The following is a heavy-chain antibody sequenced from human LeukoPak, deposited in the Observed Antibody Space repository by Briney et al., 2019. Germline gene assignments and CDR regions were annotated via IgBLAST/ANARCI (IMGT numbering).Heavy chain of an antibody. CDR2: INTNTGNP. V-gene: IGHV7-4-1*02. J-gene: IGHJ3*02. CDR3: ARRTNYGGNSLIAFDI. CDR1: GYTFISFA. Sequence: ASVKVSCKASGYTFISFALSWVRQAPGQGLEWMGWINTNTGNPTYAQGFTGRFVFSLDTSVSTAYLQISSLKAEDTAVYYCARRTNYGGNSLIAFDIWGQGTMVTVSS. D-gene: IGHD4-23*01.